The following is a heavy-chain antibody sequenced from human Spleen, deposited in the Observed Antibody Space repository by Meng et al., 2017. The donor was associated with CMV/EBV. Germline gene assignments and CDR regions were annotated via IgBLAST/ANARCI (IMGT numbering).Heavy chain of an antibody. Sequence: GGSLRLSCAASGFTFNDYYMTWIRQAPGKGLEWVAHISKSGTDRFYADSVKGRFTISRDNAKNSLFLHMYNLRAEDTAVYFCVLRAGYDWGPGTLVTVSS. J-gene: IGHJ4*02. CDR3: VLRAGYD. CDR2: ISKSGTDR. CDR1: GFTFNDYY. V-gene: IGHV3-11*04. D-gene: IGHD5-12*01.